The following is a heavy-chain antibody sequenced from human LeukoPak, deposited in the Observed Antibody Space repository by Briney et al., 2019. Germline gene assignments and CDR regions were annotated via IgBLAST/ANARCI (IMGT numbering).Heavy chain of an antibody. J-gene: IGHJ4*02. CDR3: AKDGQYSSSSPYDFGY. CDR1: GFTFSSDG. Sequence: GRTLSLSCAASGFTFSSDGMNWVRQAPAKGLGWVAFIRYDGSNKYYADSVKGRFTISRDNSKNTLYLQMNSLRAEDTAVYYCAKDGQYSSSSPYDFGYWGQGTLVTVST. CDR2: IRYDGSNK. V-gene: IGHV3-30*02. D-gene: IGHD6-6*01.